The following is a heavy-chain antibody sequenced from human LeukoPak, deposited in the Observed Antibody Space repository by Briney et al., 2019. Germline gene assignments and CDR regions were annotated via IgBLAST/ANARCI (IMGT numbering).Heavy chain of an antibody. CDR1: GGSISSYY. J-gene: IGHJ5*02. CDR3: ARGGNKWELDNWFDP. D-gene: IGHD1-26*01. V-gene: IGHV4-4*07. Sequence: SETLSLTCTVSGGSISSYYWSWIRQPAGKGLELIGRIYSSGSANYNPSLKSRVAMSVDKSKSQFSLKLNSVTAADTAVYYCARGGNKWELDNWFDPWGQGTLVTVSS. CDR2: IYSSGSA.